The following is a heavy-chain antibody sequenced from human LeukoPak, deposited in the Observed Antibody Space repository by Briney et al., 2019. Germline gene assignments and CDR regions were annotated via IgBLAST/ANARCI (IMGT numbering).Heavy chain of an antibody. D-gene: IGHD2-21*01. V-gene: IGHV4-59*01. Sequence: SETLSLTCSVSGASISSYYWSWIRQPPGKGLEWIGYLFHSGSTNYNPSLKSRVTISVGTSKNQFSLKLNSVTAADTAVYYCARAGASYSFDYWGQGTLVTVSS. J-gene: IGHJ4*02. CDR1: GASISSYY. CDR3: ARAGASYSFDY. CDR2: LFHSGST.